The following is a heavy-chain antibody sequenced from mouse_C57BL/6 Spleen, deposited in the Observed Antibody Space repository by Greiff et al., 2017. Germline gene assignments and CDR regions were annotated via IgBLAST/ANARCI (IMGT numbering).Heavy chain of an antibody. D-gene: IGHD1-1*01. CDR3: TSPPYYGSNWFAY. CDR1: GYTFTDYE. Sequence: QVQLPQSGAELVGPGASVTLSCKASGYTFTDYEMHWVKQTPVHGLEWIGAIDPENGGTAYNQKFKGKAILTADKSSSTAYMELRSLTSEDSAVYYCTSPPYYGSNWFAYWGQGTLVTVSA. V-gene: IGHV1-15*01. J-gene: IGHJ3*01. CDR2: IDPENGGT.